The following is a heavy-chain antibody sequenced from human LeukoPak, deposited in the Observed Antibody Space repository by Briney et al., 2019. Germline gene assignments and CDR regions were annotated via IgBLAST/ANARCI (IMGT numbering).Heavy chain of an antibody. CDR1: GFTFSSYA. Sequence: GSLRLSCAASGFTFSSYAMSWVRQAPGKGLEWVSGISGSGGRGGNTYYADSVKGRFTISRDNSKNTLYLQMDSLRADDTAVYYCAKAGSIRFDYWGQGTLVTVSS. J-gene: IGHJ4*02. V-gene: IGHV3-23*01. CDR2: ISGSGGRGGNT. D-gene: IGHD3-3*02. CDR3: AKAGSIRFDY.